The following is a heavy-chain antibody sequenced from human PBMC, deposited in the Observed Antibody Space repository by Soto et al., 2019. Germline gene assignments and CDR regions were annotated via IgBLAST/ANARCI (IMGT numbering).Heavy chain of an antibody. J-gene: IGHJ4*02. Sequence: GASVKVSCKASGYTFTSYYMHWVRQAPGQGLEWMGIINPSGGSTSYAQKFQGRVTMTRDTSTSTVYMELSSLRSEDTAVYYCARDYCGSGSYYLFFDYWGQGTLVTVSS. V-gene: IGHV1-46*01. CDR2: INPSGGST. CDR3: ARDYCGSGSYYLFFDY. CDR1: GYTFTSYY. D-gene: IGHD3-10*01.